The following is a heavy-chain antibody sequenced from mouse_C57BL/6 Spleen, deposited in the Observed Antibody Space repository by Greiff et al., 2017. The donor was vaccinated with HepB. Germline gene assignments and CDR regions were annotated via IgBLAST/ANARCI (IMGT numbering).Heavy chain of an antibody. CDR2: IRDGGSYT. V-gene: IGHV5-4*01. Sequence: EVKLVESGGGLVKPGGSLKLSCAASGFTFSSYAMSWVRQTPEKRLEWVATIRDGGSYTYYPDNVTGRFTISRDNAKNNLYLQMSHLKSEDTAMYYCARELEYSNYYAMDYWGQGTSVTVAS. CDR3: ARELEYSNYYAMDY. D-gene: IGHD2-5*01. J-gene: IGHJ4*01. CDR1: GFTFSSYA.